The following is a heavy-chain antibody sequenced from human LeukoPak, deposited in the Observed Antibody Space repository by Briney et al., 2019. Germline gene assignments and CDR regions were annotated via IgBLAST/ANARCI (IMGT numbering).Heavy chain of an antibody. J-gene: IGHJ4*02. CDR2: IWYDGSNE. D-gene: IGHD1-26*01. CDR3: ARLVRARGGYFDY. CDR1: GFTFSSNG. V-gene: IGHV3-33*01. Sequence: GRSLRLSCAASGFTFSSNGMHWVRQAPVKGLEWVAVIWYDGSNEYYADSVKGRFTISRDNSKNTLYLQMNSLRADDTAVYYCARLVRARGGYFDYWGQGTLVTVSS.